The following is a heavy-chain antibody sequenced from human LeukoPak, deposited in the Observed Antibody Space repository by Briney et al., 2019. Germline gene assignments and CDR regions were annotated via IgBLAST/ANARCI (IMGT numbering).Heavy chain of an antibody. V-gene: IGHV1-8*01. CDR1: GYTFTSYD. D-gene: IGHD5-12*01. CDR3: ARGLLYSGYDWGY. Sequence: ASVKVSCKASGYTFTSYDINWVRQATGQGLEWMGWMNPNSSNTGYAQKFQGRVTMTRNTSISTAYMELSSLRSEDTAVYYCARGLLYSGYDWGYWGQGTLVTVSS. J-gene: IGHJ4*02. CDR2: MNPNSSNT.